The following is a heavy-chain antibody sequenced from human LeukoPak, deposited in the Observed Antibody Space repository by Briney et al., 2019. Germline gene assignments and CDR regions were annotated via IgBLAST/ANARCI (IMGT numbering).Heavy chain of an antibody. V-gene: IGHV1-18*01. D-gene: IGHD6-13*01. Sequence: ASVKVSCKASGYTFTSYGISWVRQAPGQGLERMGWISAYNGNTNYAQKLQGRVTMTTDTSTSTAYMELRSLRSDDTAVYYCARDRSSSWASWFDPWGQGTLVTVSS. CDR1: GYTFTSYG. CDR2: ISAYNGNT. J-gene: IGHJ5*02. CDR3: ARDRSSSWASWFDP.